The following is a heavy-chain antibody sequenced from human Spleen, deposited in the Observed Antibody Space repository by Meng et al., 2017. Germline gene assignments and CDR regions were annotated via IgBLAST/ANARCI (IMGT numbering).Heavy chain of an antibody. J-gene: IGHJ5*02. CDR2: INHSGST. CDR1: GGSFSGYD. Sequence: GDLLNGGSRFLNPPDTLSLTCAVDGGSFSGYDWSWIRQPPGKVLQLIGEINHSGSTNYHPSLKSRVTISVDTSKNQFSLKLRSVTAADTAVYYCARLGYCSGGSCYRASSCYYAWGQGTLVTVSS. CDR3: ARLGYCSGGSCYRASSCYYA. V-gene: IGHV4-34*01. D-gene: IGHD2-15*01.